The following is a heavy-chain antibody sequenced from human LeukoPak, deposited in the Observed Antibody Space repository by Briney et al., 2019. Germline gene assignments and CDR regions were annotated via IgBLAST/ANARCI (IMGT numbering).Heavy chain of an antibody. Sequence: GGSLRLSCAASGFTFSSYAMHWVRQAPGKGLEWVAVISYDGSNKYYADSGKRRFTISRDNSKNTLYLQMNSLRAEDTAVYYCAREYYDILTGYYASWYFDLGGRGTLVTVSS. CDR2: ISYDGSNK. D-gene: IGHD3-9*01. V-gene: IGHV3-30*04. J-gene: IGHJ2*01. CDR3: AREYYDILTGYYASWYFDL. CDR1: GFTFSSYA.